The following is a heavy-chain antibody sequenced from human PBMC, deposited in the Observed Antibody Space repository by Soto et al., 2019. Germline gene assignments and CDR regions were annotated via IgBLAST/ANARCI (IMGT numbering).Heavy chain of an antibody. CDR1: GGSFSGYY. D-gene: IGHD3-9*01. J-gene: IGHJ6*02. V-gene: IGHV4-34*01. Sequence: SETLSLTCAVYGGSFSGYYWSWIRQPPGKGLEWIGEINHSGSTNYNPSLKSRVTISVDTSKNQFSLKLSSVTAADTAVYYCARARADILTGYYLRGIYYYGMDVWGQGATVTVSS. CDR3: ARARADILTGYYLRGIYYYGMDV. CDR2: INHSGST.